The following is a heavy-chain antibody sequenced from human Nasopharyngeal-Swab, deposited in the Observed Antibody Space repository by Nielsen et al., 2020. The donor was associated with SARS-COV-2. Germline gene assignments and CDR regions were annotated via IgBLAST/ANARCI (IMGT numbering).Heavy chain of an antibody. CDR1: VGTFSSYA. CDR2: IILILGIA. J-gene: IGHJ3*02. D-gene: IGHD1-26*01. Sequence: SSVTVSRQASVGTFSSYAIRWVRQAPGQGREWMGWIILILGIANYAQKFQGRVTITADKSTSTAYMELSSLRSEDTAVYYCASRRQVGANHHAFDIWGQGTMVTVSS. CDR3: ASRRQVGANHHAFDI. V-gene: IGHV1-69*10.